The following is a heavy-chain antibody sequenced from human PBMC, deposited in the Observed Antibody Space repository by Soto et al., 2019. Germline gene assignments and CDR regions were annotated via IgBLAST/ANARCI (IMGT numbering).Heavy chain of an antibody. CDR2: IIPIFGTA. CDR1: GGTFSSYA. CDR3: AKPLLQGDAFDI. V-gene: IGHV1-69*12. Sequence: QVQLVQSGAEVKKPGSSVKVSCKASGGTFSSYAISWVRQAPGQGLEWMGGIIPIFGTANYAQKFQGSVTITADESTSTAYMALSSLRSEDTAVYYCAKPLLQGDAFDIWGQGTMVTVSS. J-gene: IGHJ3*02.